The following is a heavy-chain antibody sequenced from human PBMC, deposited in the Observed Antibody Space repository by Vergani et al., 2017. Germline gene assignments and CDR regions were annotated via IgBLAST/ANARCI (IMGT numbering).Heavy chain of an antibody. Sequence: QVQLQESGPGLVKPSETLSLTCTVSGYSISSGYYWGWIRQPPGKGLEWIGSIYNSGSTYYNPSLKSRVTISVDTSKNQFSLKLSSVTAADTALYYCANQYSSSLQYYFDYWGQGTLVTVSS. CDR2: IYNSGST. CDR3: ANQYSSSLQYYFDY. V-gene: IGHV4-38-2*02. J-gene: IGHJ4*02. CDR1: GYSISSGYY. D-gene: IGHD6-13*01.